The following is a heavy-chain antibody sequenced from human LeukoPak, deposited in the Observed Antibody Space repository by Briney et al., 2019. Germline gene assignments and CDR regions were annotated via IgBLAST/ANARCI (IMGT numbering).Heavy chain of an antibody. CDR3: AAMTTVRNGAFDI. J-gene: IGHJ3*02. Sequence: SETLSLTCTVSGGSFSSTNYYWSWIRQPPGRGLEWIGYIYYSGSTNYNPSLKSRVTISVDTSKNQFSLKLSSVTAAGTAVYYCAAMTTVRNGAFDIWGQGTMVTVSS. CDR1: GGSFSSTNYY. CDR2: IYYSGST. V-gene: IGHV4-61*01. D-gene: IGHD4-17*01.